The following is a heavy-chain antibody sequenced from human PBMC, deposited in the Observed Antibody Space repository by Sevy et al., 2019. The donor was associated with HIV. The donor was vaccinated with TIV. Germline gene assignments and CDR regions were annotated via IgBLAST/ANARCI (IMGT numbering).Heavy chain of an antibody. D-gene: IGHD1-26*01. CDR2: ISYDGSNK. J-gene: IGHJ6*02. V-gene: IGHV3-30-3*01. CDR1: GFTFSSYA. Sequence: GGSLRLSCAASGFTFSSYAMHWVRQAPGKGLEWVAVISYDGSNKYYADSVKGRFTISRDNSKNTLYLQMNSLRAEDTAVYYCASQRESLARIGESGYYYYGMDVRGQGTTVTVSS. CDR3: ASQRESLARIGESGYYYYGMDV.